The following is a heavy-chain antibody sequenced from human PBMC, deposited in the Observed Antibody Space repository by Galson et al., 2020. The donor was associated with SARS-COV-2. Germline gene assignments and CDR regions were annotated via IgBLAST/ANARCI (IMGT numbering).Heavy chain of an antibody. D-gene: IGHD3-22*01. CDR2: ISWSSGTI. CDR3: ARDATYDGAGFFDY. CDR1: GFTFDDYA. J-gene: IGHJ4*02. V-gene: IGHV3-9*01. Sequence: GESLRLSCAASGFTFDDYAMHWVRQAPGKGLEWVSRISWSSGTIGYADSVKGRFTISRDNAKNSLYLQMNSLRADDTALYYCARDATYDGAGFFDYWGQGTLVTVSS.